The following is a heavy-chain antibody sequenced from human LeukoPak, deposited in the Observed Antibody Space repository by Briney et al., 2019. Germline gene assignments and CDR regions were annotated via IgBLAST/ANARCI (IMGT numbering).Heavy chain of an antibody. Sequence: ASVKVSCKVSGYTLTELSMHWVRQAPGKGLEWMGGFDPEDDETIYAQKFQGRVTMTEDTSTDTAYMELSSLRSEDTAVYYCATYAAGGCSGGSCYSDYYYYYGMDVWGQGTTVTVSS. CDR1: GYTLTELS. J-gene: IGHJ6*02. CDR2: FDPEDDET. D-gene: IGHD2-15*01. V-gene: IGHV1-24*01. CDR3: ATYAAGGCSGGSCYSDYYYYYGMDV.